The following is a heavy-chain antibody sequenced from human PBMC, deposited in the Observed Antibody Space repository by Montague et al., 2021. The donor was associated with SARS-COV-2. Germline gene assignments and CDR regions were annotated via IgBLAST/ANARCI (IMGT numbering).Heavy chain of an antibody. D-gene: IGHD4-23*01. CDR2: IYHNGST. CDR1: GGSISSYY. Sequence: SETLSLTCTVSGGSISSYYWTWIRQPPGKGLESIGYIYHNGSTKYNPSLKSRVTISVDTSKNQFSLKLSSVSVADTAVYYCARGGGNSEDYYNYTMDVWGQGTTVTVSS. CDR3: ARGGGNSEDYYNYTMDV. V-gene: IGHV4-59*01. J-gene: IGHJ6*02.